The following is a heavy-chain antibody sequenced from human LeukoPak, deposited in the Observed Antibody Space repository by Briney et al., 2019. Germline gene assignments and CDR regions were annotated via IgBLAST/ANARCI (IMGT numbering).Heavy chain of an antibody. CDR2: ISGSGGST. J-gene: IGHJ4*02. CDR1: GFSFSNSA. D-gene: IGHD1-26*01. CDR3: AKDQAYSGSYYLDY. V-gene: IGHV3-23*01. Sequence: PGGSLRLSCAASGFSFSNSAMTWVRQAPGKGLEWVSTISGSGGSTYYADFVKGRFTISRDNSKNTLFLQMDSLRAEDTAVYYCAKDQAYSGSYYLDYWGQGTLVTVSS.